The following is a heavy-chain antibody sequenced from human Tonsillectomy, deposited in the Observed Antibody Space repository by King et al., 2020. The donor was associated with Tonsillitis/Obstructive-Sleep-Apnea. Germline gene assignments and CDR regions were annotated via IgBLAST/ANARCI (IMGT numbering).Heavy chain of an antibody. J-gene: IGHJ5*02. Sequence: VQLVESGSELKKPGASVKVSCTASGYTFTNFVINWVRQAPGQGLEWMGWINPNTGNPKYAQGFTGRFVFSLDTSVSTAYLQISSLKSEDTAVYYCARXHXGXYXXGWXPXXXXXXXXXGTLVTVSS. CDR2: INPNTGNP. D-gene: IGHD6-19*01. CDR3: ARXHXGXYXXGWXPXXXXXX. V-gene: IGHV7-4-1*02. CDR1: GYTFTNFV.